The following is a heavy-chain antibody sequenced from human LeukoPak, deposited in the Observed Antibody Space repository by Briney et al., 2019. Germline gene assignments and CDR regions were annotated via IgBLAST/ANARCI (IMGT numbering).Heavy chain of an antibody. CDR1: GGSISSYY. CDR2: LYYSGNT. V-gene: IGHV4-59*01. D-gene: IGHD2-21*02. CDR3: ARAAYCGGDCYYYFDY. J-gene: IGHJ4*02. Sequence: SETLSLTCTVSGGSISSYYWHWIRQPPGKGLEWIGYLYYSGNTYYNPCLKSRVTMSVDTSKNQFSLKLSSVTAADTAVYFCARAAYCGGDCYYYFDYWGQGTLVTVSS.